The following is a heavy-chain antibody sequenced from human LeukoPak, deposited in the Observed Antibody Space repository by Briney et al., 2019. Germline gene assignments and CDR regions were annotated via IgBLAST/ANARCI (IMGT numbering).Heavy chain of an antibody. CDR3: AREYSSPPLLDY. Sequence: PGGSLRLSCTASGFTFSSYTMHWVRQAPGKGLEWVAVISHDERNKFYADSVKGRFTISRDNSKNTLYLQMNSLRPEDTAVYYCAREYSSPPLLDYWGQGTLVTVSS. CDR1: GFTFSSYT. CDR2: ISHDERNK. J-gene: IGHJ4*02. V-gene: IGHV3-30*04. D-gene: IGHD6-13*01.